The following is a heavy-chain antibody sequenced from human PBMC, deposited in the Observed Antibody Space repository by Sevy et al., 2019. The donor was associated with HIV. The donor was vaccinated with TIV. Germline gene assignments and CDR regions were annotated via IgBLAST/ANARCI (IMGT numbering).Heavy chain of an antibody. V-gene: IGHV4-59*01. CDR2: IYDTGRT. CDR1: GASMISKY. D-gene: IGHD2-15*01. CDR3: ALINVVTQGCFDP. Sequence: SETLSLTCTVSGASMISKYWSWIRQTPGKGLEWIAYIYDTGRTNYNPSLKSRVTTSLDTSRNQFSLSLSSATAADTAVEYWALINVVTQGCFDPWGQGTLVTVSS. J-gene: IGHJ5*02.